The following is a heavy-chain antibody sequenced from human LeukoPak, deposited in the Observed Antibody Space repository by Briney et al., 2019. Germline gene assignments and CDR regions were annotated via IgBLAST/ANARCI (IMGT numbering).Heavy chain of an antibody. J-gene: IGHJ2*01. CDR2: ISYDGSNK. D-gene: IGHD3-22*01. Sequence: GGSLRLSCAASGFTFSSYGMHWVRQAPGKGLEWVAVISYDGSNKYYADSVKGRFTISRDNSKNTLFLQMNSLRAEDTAVYYCAKDHKGTTMIVVPQGYFDLWGRGTLVTVSS. CDR1: GFTFSSYG. V-gene: IGHV3-30*18. CDR3: AKDHKGTTMIVVPQGYFDL.